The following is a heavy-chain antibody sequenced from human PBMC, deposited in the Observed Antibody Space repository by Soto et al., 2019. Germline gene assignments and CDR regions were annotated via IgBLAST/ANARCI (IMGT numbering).Heavy chain of an antibody. D-gene: IGHD1-26*01. V-gene: IGHV3-21*04. Sequence: EVQLVESGGGLVKPGGSLRLSCAASGFNFSSYSMNWVRQAPGKGLEWVSSISRSSSNIYYVDSVKGRFTISRDNAKNSLYLQMNSLRAEDTAVYFCARDRGSGSYYSVSDYWYFDLWGRGTLVTVSS. CDR3: ARDRGSGSYYSVSDYWYFDL. CDR2: ISRSSSNI. J-gene: IGHJ2*01. CDR1: GFNFSSYS.